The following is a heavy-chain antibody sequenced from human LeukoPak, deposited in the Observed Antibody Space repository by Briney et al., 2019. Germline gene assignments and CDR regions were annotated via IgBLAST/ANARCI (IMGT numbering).Heavy chain of an antibody. J-gene: IGHJ3*02. CDR3: ANGRSSSSPDGAFDI. CDR1: GFTFISYA. V-gene: IGHV3-23*01. Sequence: PGGCLRLSCAASGFTFISYAMSWVRQAPGKGLEWVSAISGSGGSTYYTDSVKGRFAISRDNSKNTLYLRMNSLRAEDTAVYYCANGRSSSSPDGAFDIWGQGTMVTVSS. D-gene: IGHD6-6*01. CDR2: ISGSGGST.